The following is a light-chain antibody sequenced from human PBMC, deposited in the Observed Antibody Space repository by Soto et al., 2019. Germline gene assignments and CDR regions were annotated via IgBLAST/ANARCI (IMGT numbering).Light chain of an antibody. J-gene: IGLJ1*01. CDR2: DVS. Sequence: QSALTQPASVSGSPGQSIAISCTGTSSDVGAYDYVSWYQQHPGKAPKLMIYDVSNRPSGVSNRFSGSKSGNTASLTISGLQAEDEDDYYCSSYTISSTPLYVFGTGTKLTVL. CDR3: SSYTISSTPLYV. V-gene: IGLV2-14*01. CDR1: SSDVGAYDY.